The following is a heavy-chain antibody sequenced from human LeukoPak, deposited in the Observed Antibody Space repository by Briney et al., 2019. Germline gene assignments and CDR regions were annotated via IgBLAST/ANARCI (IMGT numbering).Heavy chain of an antibody. CDR2: INPNSGGT. CDR1: GYTFTGYY. Sequence: ASVTVSCKASGYTFTGYYMHWVRQAPGQGLEWMGWINPNSGGTNYAQKFQGRVTMTRDTSISTAYMELSRLRSDDTAVYYCARIGEPLYYYDSSGLRVWGQGTLVTVSS. CDR3: ARIGEPLYYYDSSGLRV. D-gene: IGHD3-22*01. V-gene: IGHV1-2*02. J-gene: IGHJ4*02.